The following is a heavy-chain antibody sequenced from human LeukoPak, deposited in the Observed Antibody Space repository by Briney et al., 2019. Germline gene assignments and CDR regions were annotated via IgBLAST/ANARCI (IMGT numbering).Heavy chain of an antibody. CDR3: ARGRFPNWFDP. CDR2: IYPGDSDT. V-gene: IGHV5-51*01. J-gene: IGHJ5*02. CDR1: GYSFTTYW. Sequence: GESLRISCXGSGYSFTTYWIGWVRQMTGKGLEWVRIIYPGDSDTRYSPSFQGQVTISADKSISTAYLQWSSLKASDTAMYYCARGRFPNWFDPWGQGTLVTVSS. D-gene: IGHD3-3*01.